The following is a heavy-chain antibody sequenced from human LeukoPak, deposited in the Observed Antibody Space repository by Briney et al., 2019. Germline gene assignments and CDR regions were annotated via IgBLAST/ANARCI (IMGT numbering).Heavy chain of an antibody. D-gene: IGHD6-13*01. CDR3: ATTEAAAGTGGAFDI. Sequence: GASVKVSCKASGYTFTSYDINWVRQATGQGLEWMGWMNPNSGNTGYAQKFQGRVTITRNTSISTAYMELSSLRSEDTAVYYCATTEAAAGTGGAFDIWGQGTMVTVSS. CDR2: MNPNSGNT. J-gene: IGHJ3*02. CDR1: GYTFTSYD. V-gene: IGHV1-8*03.